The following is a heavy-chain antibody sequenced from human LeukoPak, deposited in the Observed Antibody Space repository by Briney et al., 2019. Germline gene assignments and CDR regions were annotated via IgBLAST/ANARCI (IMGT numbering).Heavy chain of an antibody. J-gene: IGHJ4*02. V-gene: IGHV3-23*01. CDR3: AKAPAYCSGDTCYDY. CDR2: ISGSGGST. CDR1: GFTFSTYA. Sequence: GGSLRLSCAASGFTFSTYAMSWVRQAPGKGLEWVSLISGSGGSTYNADSVKGRFTISRDNSKNTLYLQMKSLRADDTAVYYCAKAPAYCSGDTCYDYWGQGSLVTVSS. D-gene: IGHD2-15*01.